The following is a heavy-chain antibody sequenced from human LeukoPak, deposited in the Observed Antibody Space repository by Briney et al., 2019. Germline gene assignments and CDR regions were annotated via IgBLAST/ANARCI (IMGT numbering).Heavy chain of an antibody. Sequence: GGSLRLSCVASGFTFRSHEMNWVRQAPGRGLEWVSYISRSGRPIYYADSVKGRFTISRDNAKNSLYLQMNSLRAEDTAVYYCARFAKASYFDSSDYYQSRYFDYWGQGTLVTVSS. V-gene: IGHV3-48*03. CDR1: GFTFRSHE. CDR2: ISRSGRPI. D-gene: IGHD3-22*01. J-gene: IGHJ4*02. CDR3: ARFAKASYFDSSDYYQSRYFDY.